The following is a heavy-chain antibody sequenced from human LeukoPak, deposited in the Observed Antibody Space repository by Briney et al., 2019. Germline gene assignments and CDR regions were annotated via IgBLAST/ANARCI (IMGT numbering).Heavy chain of an antibody. CDR1: GYTFVDYG. Sequence: ASVKVSCKASGYTFVDYGVSWVRQAPGQGRECMGWIDTYRGSTNYAQNLQGRVTVTTDKSTTTVYMELRSLRSDDTAVYYCARPNTDAAGYYFDYWGQGTLVTVSS. V-gene: IGHV1-18*01. CDR2: IDTYRGST. J-gene: IGHJ4*02. CDR3: ARPNTDAAGYYFDY. D-gene: IGHD6-13*01.